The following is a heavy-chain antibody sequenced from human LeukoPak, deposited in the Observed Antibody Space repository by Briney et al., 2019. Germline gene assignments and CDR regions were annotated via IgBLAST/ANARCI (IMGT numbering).Heavy chain of an antibody. CDR3: AKDGGTHFDH. D-gene: IGHD1-26*01. CDR1: GFTFSSYG. Sequence: GGSLRLSCAASGFTFSSYGMSWVRQAPGKGLEWVSAISGSGGSTYYADSVKGRFTISRDNSKNTLYLHMNTLRADDTAVYYCAKDGGTHFDHWGQGTLVTVSS. J-gene: IGHJ4*02. CDR2: ISGSGGST. V-gene: IGHV3-23*01.